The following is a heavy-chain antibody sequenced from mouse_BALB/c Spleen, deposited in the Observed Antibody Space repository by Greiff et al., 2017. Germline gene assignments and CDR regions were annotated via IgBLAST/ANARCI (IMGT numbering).Heavy chain of an antibody. CDR3: ARGNYFYAIDY. CDR2: ISYSGST. CDR1: GYSITSDYA. V-gene: IGHV3-2*02. Sequence: EVQRVESGPGLVKPSQSLSLTCTVTGYSITSDYAWNWIRQFPGNKLEWMGYISYSGSTSYNPSLKSRISITRDTSKNQFFLQLNSVTTEDTATYYCARGNYFYAIDYWGQGTSVTVSS. D-gene: IGHD2-1*01. J-gene: IGHJ4*01.